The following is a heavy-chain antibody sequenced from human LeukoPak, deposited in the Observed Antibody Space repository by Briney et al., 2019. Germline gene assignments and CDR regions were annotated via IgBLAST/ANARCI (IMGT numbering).Heavy chain of an antibody. CDR1: GFTVSSNY. Sequence: GSLRLSCAASGFTVSSNYMSWVRQAPGKGLEWVANIKQDGSKKNYVDSVKGRFTISRDNAKNSLYLQMNSLRAEDTAVYYCATPLDYYDTSGYHQGGDWGQGTLVTVSS. CDR3: ATPLDYYDTSGYHQGGD. D-gene: IGHD3-22*01. V-gene: IGHV3-7*03. CDR2: IKQDGSKK. J-gene: IGHJ4*02.